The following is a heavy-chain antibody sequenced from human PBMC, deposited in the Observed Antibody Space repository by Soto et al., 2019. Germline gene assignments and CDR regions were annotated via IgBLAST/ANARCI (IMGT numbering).Heavy chain of an antibody. Sequence: GGSLRLSCAASGFTFSSYSMNWVRQAPGKGLEWVSYISSSSSTIYYADSVKGRFTISRDNAKNSLYLQMNSLRAEDTAMYCCAGGETYYYDSSGYYPKYFFDYWGQGTLVTVSS. CDR3: AGGETYYYDSSGYYPKYFFDY. CDR1: GFTFSSYS. V-gene: IGHV3-48*04. D-gene: IGHD3-22*01. J-gene: IGHJ4*02. CDR2: ISSSSSTI.